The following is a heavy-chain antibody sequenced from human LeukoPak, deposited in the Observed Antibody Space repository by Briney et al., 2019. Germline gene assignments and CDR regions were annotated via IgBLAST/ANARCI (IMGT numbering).Heavy chain of an antibody. J-gene: IGHJ6*02. CDR2: IYHSGST. Sequence: PSGTLSLTCAVSGGSISSTNWWSWVRQPPGKGLEWIGEIYHSGSTNYNPSLKSRVTISVDKSKNQFSPKLSSVTAADTAVYYCASWSAGTYYYYGMDVWGQGTTVTVSS. CDR3: ASWSAGTYYYYGMDV. D-gene: IGHD2-15*01. V-gene: IGHV4-4*02. CDR1: GGSISSTNW.